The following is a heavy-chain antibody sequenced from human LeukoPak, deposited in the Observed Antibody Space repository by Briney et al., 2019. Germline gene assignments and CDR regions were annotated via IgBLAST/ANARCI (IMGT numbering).Heavy chain of an antibody. CDR2: ISGDGGST. CDR3: AKDWQYYYDSSGYLQH. J-gene: IGHJ1*01. D-gene: IGHD3-22*01. V-gene: IGHV3-43*02. CDR1: GFTFEDYA. Sequence: GGSLRLSCAASGFTFEDYAMHWVRQAPGKGLEWVSLISGDGGSTYYADSVKGRFTISRDNSKNSLYLQMNSLRTEDTALCYCAKDWQYYYDSSGYLQHWGQGTLVTVSS.